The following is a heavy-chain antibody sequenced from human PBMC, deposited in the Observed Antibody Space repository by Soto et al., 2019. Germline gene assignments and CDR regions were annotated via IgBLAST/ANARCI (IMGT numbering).Heavy chain of an antibody. CDR2: ISGSGGST. CDR3: AKDQPSRELRFLEWLLYCFDY. CDR1: GFTFSSYA. J-gene: IGHJ4*02. D-gene: IGHD3-3*01. V-gene: IGHV3-23*01. Sequence: PGGSLRLSCAASGFTFSSYAMSWVRQAPGKGLEWVSAISGSGGSTYYADSVKGRFTISRDNSKNTLYLQMNSLRAEDTAVYYCAKDQPSRELRFLEWLLYCFDYWGQGTLVTVSS.